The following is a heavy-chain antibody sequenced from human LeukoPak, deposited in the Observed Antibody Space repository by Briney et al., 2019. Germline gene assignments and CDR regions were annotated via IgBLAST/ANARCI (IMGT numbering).Heavy chain of an antibody. CDR2: ISAYNGNT. D-gene: IGHD3-3*01. Sequence: ASVKVSCKASGYTFTSYGISWVRQAPEQGLEWMGWISAYNGNTNYAQKLQGRVTMTTDTSTSTAYMELRSLRSDDTAVYYCARSGSGYYYYYMDVWGKGTTVTISS. J-gene: IGHJ6*03. CDR1: GYTFTSYG. V-gene: IGHV1-18*01. CDR3: ARSGSGYYYYYMDV.